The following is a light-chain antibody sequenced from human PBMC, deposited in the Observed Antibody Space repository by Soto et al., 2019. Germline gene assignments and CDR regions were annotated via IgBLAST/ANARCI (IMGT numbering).Light chain of an antibody. CDR2: GAS. CDR1: QSVSSNY. J-gene: IGKJ1*01. Sequence: EIVLTQSPGTLSLSPGERATLSCRASQSVSSNYLAWYQQKPDQAPRLLIYGASSRATGIPARFSGSGSGTDFTLTISRLEPEDFAVYYCQQYGSSTWTFGQGTKVEIK. CDR3: QQYGSSTWT. V-gene: IGKV3-20*01.